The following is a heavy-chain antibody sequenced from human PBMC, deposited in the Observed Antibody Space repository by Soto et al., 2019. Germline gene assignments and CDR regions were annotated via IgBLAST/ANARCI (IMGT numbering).Heavy chain of an antibody. D-gene: IGHD1-26*01. V-gene: IGHV4-31*03. CDR2: IYYSGIT. CDR3: AREPTI. CDR1: GGSLSSGGYY. Sequence: PSETLSLTCTVSGGSLSSGGYYWTWIRQHPGKGLEWIGYIYYSGITYYNPSLKIRFTLSVDTSKNQFSLKLSSVTAADTAVYYCAREPTIWGQGTLVTAPQ. J-gene: IGHJ4*02.